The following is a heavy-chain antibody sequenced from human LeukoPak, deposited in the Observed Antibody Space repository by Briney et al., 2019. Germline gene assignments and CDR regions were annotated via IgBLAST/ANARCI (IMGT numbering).Heavy chain of an antibody. J-gene: IGHJ4*02. CDR3: ARDASGSGRVDY. Sequence: TLSLPCTVSGGSIISGGYYWSWIRQHPGKGLEWIGYIYYSGTTYYSPSLKSRVIISVDTSKNQFSLNLSSVTAADTAVYYCARDASGSGRVDYWGQGTLVTVSS. CDR2: IYYSGTT. V-gene: IGHV4-31*03. D-gene: IGHD3-10*01. CDR1: GGSIISGGYY.